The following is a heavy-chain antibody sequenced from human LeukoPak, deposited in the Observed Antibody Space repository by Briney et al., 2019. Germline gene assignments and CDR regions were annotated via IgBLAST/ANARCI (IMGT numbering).Heavy chain of an antibody. Sequence: PGGSLRLSCAASGFTFCSYWLSWVRQPPGKGLEWVANIQQDGSEKNYVDSVKGRFTISRDNGKNSLYLQMNSLRAEDTAVYYCARPHLDNGDLFDYWGQGTLVTVSS. D-gene: IGHD4-17*01. CDR2: IQQDGSEK. CDR3: ARPHLDNGDLFDY. V-gene: IGHV3-7*01. CDR1: GFTFCSYW. J-gene: IGHJ4*02.